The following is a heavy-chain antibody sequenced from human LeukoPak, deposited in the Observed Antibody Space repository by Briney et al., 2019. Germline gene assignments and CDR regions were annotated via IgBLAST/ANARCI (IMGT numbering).Heavy chain of an antibody. Sequence: SETLSLTCTVSGYSISSGYYWGWIRQPPGKGLEWIGSIYHSGSTYYNPSLKSRVTISVDTSKNQLSLKLSSVTAADTAVYYCARGKLLWFGELYPYYFDYWGQGTLVTVSS. V-gene: IGHV4-38-2*02. CDR2: IYHSGST. CDR1: GYSISSGYY. CDR3: ARGKLLWFGELYPYYFDY. D-gene: IGHD3-10*01. J-gene: IGHJ4*02.